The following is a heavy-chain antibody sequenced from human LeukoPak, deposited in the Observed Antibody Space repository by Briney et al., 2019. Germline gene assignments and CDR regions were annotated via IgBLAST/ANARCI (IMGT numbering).Heavy chain of an antibody. Sequence: ASVKVSCKASGYTFTGYYMHWVRQAPGQGLEWMGRINPNSGGTNYAQKFQGRVTMTRDTSTSTVYMELSSLRSEDTAVYYCASGPLNTAMAIDYWGQGTLVTVSS. CDR2: INPNSGGT. CDR1: GYTFTGYY. CDR3: ASGPLNTAMAIDY. V-gene: IGHV1-2*06. D-gene: IGHD5-18*01. J-gene: IGHJ4*02.